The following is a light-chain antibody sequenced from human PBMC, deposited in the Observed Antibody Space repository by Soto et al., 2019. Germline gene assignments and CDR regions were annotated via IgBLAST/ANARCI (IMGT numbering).Light chain of an antibody. J-gene: IGKJ3*01. CDR3: QQRSNWPGIT. CDR1: QSVSSY. V-gene: IGKV3-11*01. CDR2: DAS. Sequence: EIVLTQSPATLSLSPGERATLSCRASQSVSSYLAWYQQKPGQAPRLLFYDASNRATGIPARFSGSGSGTDFTLTISSLEPDDFAVYYCQQRSNWPGITFGPGTKVDIK.